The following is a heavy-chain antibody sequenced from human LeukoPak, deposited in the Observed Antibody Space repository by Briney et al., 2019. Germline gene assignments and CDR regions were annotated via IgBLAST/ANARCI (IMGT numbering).Heavy chain of an antibody. CDR3: STISAQTFDI. J-gene: IGHJ3*02. Sequence: GGSLRLSCVGSGFSFRSHWVNWVRQSPGKGLEWVANIKPDGSDKYYVDSARGRFTVSRDNAKNSAFLQMNSLRAEDTAIYYCSTISAQTFDIWGQGTLVSVSS. V-gene: IGHV3-7*01. CDR1: GFSFRSHW. D-gene: IGHD5-24*01. CDR2: IKPDGSDK.